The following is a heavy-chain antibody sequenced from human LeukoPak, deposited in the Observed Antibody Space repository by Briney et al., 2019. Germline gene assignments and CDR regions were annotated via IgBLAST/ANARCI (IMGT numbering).Heavy chain of an antibody. Sequence: GGSLRLSCAASGFTFSDYYMSWIRQAPGKGLEWVSYISSSGSTIFYADSVKGRFTISRDNAKNSLYLQMNSLRAEDTAVYYCARDLQNNYDSSGYYFDYWGQGTLVTVSS. V-gene: IGHV3-11*04. CDR1: GFTFSDYY. D-gene: IGHD3-22*01. CDR3: ARDLQNNYDSSGYYFDY. J-gene: IGHJ4*02. CDR2: ISSSGSTI.